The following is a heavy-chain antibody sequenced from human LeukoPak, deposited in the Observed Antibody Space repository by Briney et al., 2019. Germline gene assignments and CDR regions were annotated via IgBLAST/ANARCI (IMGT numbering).Heavy chain of an antibody. CDR2: INHSGST. CDR3: AKSYYYYAMDV. CDR1: GGSFSDYF. V-gene: IGHV4-34*01. Sequence: SETLSLTCAVYGGSFSDYFWSCIRQPPGKGLEWIGEINHSGSTSYNPSLKSRVTISVDTSKKQFSLKLTSVTAADTAVYYCAKSYYYYAMDVWGQGTTVTVS. J-gene: IGHJ6*02.